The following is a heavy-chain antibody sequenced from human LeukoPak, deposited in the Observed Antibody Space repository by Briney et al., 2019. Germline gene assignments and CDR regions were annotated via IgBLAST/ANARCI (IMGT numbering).Heavy chain of an antibody. J-gene: IGHJ5*02. D-gene: IGHD3-10*01. Sequence: SETLSLTCTVSGGSISSYYWSWIRQPPGKGLGWIGYIYYSGSTNYNPSLKSRVTISVDTSKNQFSLKLSSVTAADTAVYYCARTSGIVVPDWFDPWGQGTLVTVSS. CDR2: IYYSGST. CDR1: GGSISSYY. CDR3: ARTSGIVVPDWFDP. V-gene: IGHV4-59*08.